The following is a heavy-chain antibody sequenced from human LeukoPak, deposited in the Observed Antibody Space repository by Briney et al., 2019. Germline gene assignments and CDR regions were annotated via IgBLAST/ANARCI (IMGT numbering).Heavy chain of an antibody. CDR2: IYYSGST. V-gene: IGHV4-31*03. CDR1: GGSISSGGYY. Sequence: SETLSLTCTVSGGSISSGGYYWSWIRQHPGKGLEWIGYIYYSGSTYYNPSLKSRVTISVDTSKNQFSLKLSSVTAADTAVYYCARDPPYYDSSGRDGAFDIWGQGTMVTVSS. J-gene: IGHJ3*02. CDR3: ARDPPYYDSSGRDGAFDI. D-gene: IGHD3-22*01.